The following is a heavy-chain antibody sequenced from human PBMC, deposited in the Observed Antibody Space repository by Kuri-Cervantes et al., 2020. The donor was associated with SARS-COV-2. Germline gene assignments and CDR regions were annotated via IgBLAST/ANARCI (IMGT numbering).Heavy chain of an antibody. V-gene: IGHV2-70*12. CDR3: AHRPPAYCSSTSCYPAPMDV. D-gene: IGHD2-2*01. CDR2: IDWDDDK. J-gene: IGHJ6*02. CDR1: GFTFSDYY. Sequence: TLSLTCAASGFTFSDYYMSWIRQAPGKALEWLARIDWDDDKFYSTSLKTRLTISKDTSKNQVVLTMTNMDPVDTATYYCAHRPPAYCSSTSCYPAPMDVWGQGTTVTVSS.